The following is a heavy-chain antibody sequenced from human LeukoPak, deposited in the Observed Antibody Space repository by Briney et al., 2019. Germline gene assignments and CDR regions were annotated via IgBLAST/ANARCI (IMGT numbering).Heavy chain of an antibody. CDR2: IIPIFGTA. CDR3: ARVSSGYDLLH. V-gene: IGHV1-69*13. J-gene: IGHJ4*02. D-gene: IGHD5-12*01. CDR1: GGTFSSYA. Sequence: VASVKVSCTASGGTFSSYAISWVRQAPGQGLEWMGGIIPIFGTANYAQKFQGRVTITADESTSTAYMELSSLRSEDTAVYYCARVSSGYDLLHWGQGTLVTVSS.